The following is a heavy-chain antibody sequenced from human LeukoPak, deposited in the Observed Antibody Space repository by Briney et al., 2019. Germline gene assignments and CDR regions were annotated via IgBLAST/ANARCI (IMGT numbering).Heavy chain of an antibody. CDR1: GGSISSSSYY. V-gene: IGHV4-39*01. D-gene: IGHD5-18*01. CDR3: ATPSGLINSYGRFDY. J-gene: IGHJ4*02. Sequence: PSETLSLTCTVSGGSISSSSYYWGWIRQPPGKGLEWIGSIYYSGSTYYNPSLKSRVTISVDTSKNQFSLKLSSVTAADTAVYYCATPSGLINSYGRFDYWGQGTLVTVSS. CDR2: IYYSGST.